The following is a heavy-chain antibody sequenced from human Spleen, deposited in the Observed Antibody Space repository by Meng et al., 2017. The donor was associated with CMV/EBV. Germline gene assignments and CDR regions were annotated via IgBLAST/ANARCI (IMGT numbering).Heavy chain of an antibody. V-gene: IGHV4-39*07. Sequence: SETLSLTCTVSGGSISSSSYYWGWIRQPPGKGLEWIGSIYYSGSTYYNPSLKSRVTISVDTSKNQFSLKLSSVTAADTAVYYCARDRDGYTDVWGQGTTVTVSS. D-gene: IGHD5-24*01. J-gene: IGHJ6*03. CDR3: ARDRDGYTDV. CDR2: IYYSGST. CDR1: GGSISSSSYY.